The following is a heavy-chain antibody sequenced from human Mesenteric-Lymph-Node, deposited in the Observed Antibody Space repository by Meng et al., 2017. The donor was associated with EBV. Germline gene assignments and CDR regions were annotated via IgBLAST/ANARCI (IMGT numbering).Heavy chain of an antibody. V-gene: IGHV4-34*01. CDR3: ARGKTVGRSPWFDP. CDR1: GGSFSGYY. J-gene: IGHJ5*02. CDR2: SNQSGST. D-gene: IGHD4-11*01. Sequence: QVHLPQWGAGLLKPSETLSLTCAFYGGSFSGYYWTWIRQSPGKGLEWIGESNQSGSTSYNPSLKSRVTISVDTSQNQFSLKLSSVTAADTAVYYCARGKTVGRSPWFDPWGQGTLVTVSS.